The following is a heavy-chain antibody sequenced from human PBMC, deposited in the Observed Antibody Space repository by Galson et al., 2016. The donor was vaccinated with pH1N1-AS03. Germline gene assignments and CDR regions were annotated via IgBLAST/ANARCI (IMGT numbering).Heavy chain of an antibody. Sequence: SLRLSCAASGFTFSAYTLDWVRQAPGKGLEWVSSITANGDSTHYADSVKGRFTVSRDSAKSSMFLQMNSLRAEETGVYYCARPRYDNGGPEDYWGQGTLVTVSS. V-gene: IGHV3-21*01. D-gene: IGHD3-22*01. CDR1: GFTFSAYT. J-gene: IGHJ4*02. CDR2: ITANGDST. CDR3: ARPRYDNGGPEDY.